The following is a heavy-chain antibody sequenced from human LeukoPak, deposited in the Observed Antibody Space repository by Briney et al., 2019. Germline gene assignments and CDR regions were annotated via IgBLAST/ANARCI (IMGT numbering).Heavy chain of an antibody. Sequence: GASVKVSCKASGYTFSIYGVSWVRQAPGQGLEWVAWISAYNGNTNYAQKFQGRVTMTTDTSTSTAYMELRSLRSDDTAVYYCARGGYSYGYMGYFDYWGQGTLVTVSP. CDR3: ARGGYSYGYMGYFDY. D-gene: IGHD5-18*01. J-gene: IGHJ4*02. CDR1: GYTFSIYG. V-gene: IGHV1-18*01. CDR2: ISAYNGNT.